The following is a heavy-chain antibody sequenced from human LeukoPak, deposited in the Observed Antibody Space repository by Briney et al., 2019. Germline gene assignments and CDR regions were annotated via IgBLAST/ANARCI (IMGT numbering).Heavy chain of an antibody. CDR3: ARASTTVPILLDN. CDR1: GFTISTYW. Sequence: GGFMRPCCVAAGFTISTYWMHWVSQAPGNGLLLVSRINGDGSSTNYADSVKGRFTICSVNANHTLYLQMNSLRAEDTAVYYCARASTTVPILLDNWRQGTLVTVSS. D-gene: IGHD4-17*01. J-gene: IGHJ4*02. CDR2: INGDGSST. V-gene: IGHV3-74*01.